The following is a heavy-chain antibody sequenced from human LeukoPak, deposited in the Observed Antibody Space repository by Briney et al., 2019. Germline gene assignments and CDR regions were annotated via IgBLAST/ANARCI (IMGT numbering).Heavy chain of an antibody. CDR3: AGGWLQWDDAFDI. J-gene: IGHJ3*02. V-gene: IGHV3-11*03. CDR1: GFTFSDYY. CDR2: ISSSSSYT. Sequence: GGSLRLSCAASGFTFSDYYMSWIRQAPGKGLGWVSYISSSSSYTNYADSVKGRFTISRDNAKNSLYLQMNSLRAEDTAVYYCAGGWLQWDDAFDIWGQGTMVTVSS. D-gene: IGHD5-24*01.